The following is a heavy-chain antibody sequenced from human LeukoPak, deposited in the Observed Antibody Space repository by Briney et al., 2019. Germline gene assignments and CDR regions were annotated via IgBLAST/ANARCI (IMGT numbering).Heavy chain of an antibody. D-gene: IGHD6-13*01. J-gene: IGHJ4*02. CDR3: ARAHSSSWYMDY. CDR2: IHYSGNT. CDR1: GGSISGSYNY. V-gene: IGHV4-39*07. Sequence: SETLSLTCTVSGGSISGSYNYWGWIRQPPGKGLEWIGSIHYSGNTYYNPSLKSRVTISVDTSKNQLSLKLNSVTAADTAVYYCARAHSSSWYMDYWGQGTLVTVSS.